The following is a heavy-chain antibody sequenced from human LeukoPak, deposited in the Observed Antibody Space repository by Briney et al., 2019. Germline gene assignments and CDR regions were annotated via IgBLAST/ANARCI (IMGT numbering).Heavy chain of an antibody. CDR3: ARRVTRVAAESVYSSSRVSSPHFDY. Sequence: ASVKVSCKASGYTFTSYDINWVRQATGQGLEWMGWMNPNSGNTGYAQKFQGRVTITRNTSISTAYMELSSLRSEDTAVYYCARRVTRVAAESVYSSSRVSSPHFDYWGQGTLVTVSS. CDR2: MNPNSGNT. D-gene: IGHD6-6*01. J-gene: IGHJ4*02. V-gene: IGHV1-8*03. CDR1: GYTFTSYD.